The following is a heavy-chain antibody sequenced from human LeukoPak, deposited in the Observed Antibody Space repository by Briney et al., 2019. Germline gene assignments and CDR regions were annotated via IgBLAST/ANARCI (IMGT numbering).Heavy chain of an antibody. CDR3: AKGVWTDYTITHFDY. V-gene: IGHV3-30*18. Sequence: GGSLRLSCAASGFTFSSYGMHWVRQAPGKGLEWVAVISYDGSNKYYADSVKGRFTLSRDNSKDTLYLQMNSLRAEDTAVYYCAKGVWTDYTITHFDYWGQGTLVTVSS. J-gene: IGHJ4*02. CDR2: ISYDGSNK. CDR1: GFTFSSYG. D-gene: IGHD3/OR15-3a*01.